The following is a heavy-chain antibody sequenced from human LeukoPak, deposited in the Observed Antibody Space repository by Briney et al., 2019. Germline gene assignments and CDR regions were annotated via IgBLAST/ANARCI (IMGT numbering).Heavy chain of an antibody. CDR2: VYYSGST. CDR3: SASYSTSWPEIYY. CDR1: GGSITTNY. Sequence: SETLSLTCTVSGGSITTNYWNWIRQPPGKGLEWIGTVYYSGSTYYNPSLESRVTLFVDTSKNQFSLKLSSVTAADTAVYYCSASYSTSWPEIYYWGQGTLVTVSS. J-gene: IGHJ4*02. V-gene: IGHV4-59*04. D-gene: IGHD6-13*01.